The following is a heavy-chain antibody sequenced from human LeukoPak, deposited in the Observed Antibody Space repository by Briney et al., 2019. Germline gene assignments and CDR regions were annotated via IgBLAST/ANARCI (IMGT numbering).Heavy chain of an antibody. CDR3: VRGGYTMIKADAFDI. CDR2: ISTRSNYI. CDR1: GFSFSGYD. J-gene: IGHJ3*02. D-gene: IGHD3-22*01. Sequence: GGSLRLSCTASGFSFSGYDMNWVRQTPGKGLEWVASISTRSNYIYYAASLKGRFTVSRDNATASLYLQVNNLRADDTGRYYCVRGGYTMIKADAFDIWGQGTLVIVSS. V-gene: IGHV3-21*01.